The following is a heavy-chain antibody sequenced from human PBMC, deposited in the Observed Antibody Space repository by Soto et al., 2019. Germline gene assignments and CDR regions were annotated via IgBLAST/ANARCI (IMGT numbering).Heavy chain of an antibody. CDR2: ISYGGGTT. J-gene: IGHJ4*02. Sequence: GGSLRLSCAASGFTFSTYAMIWVRQAQGKGLEWVSAISYGGGTTYYADSVKGRFTISRDNSKNTLYLQMNSLRAEDTAVYYCAKNPGYYYDSTGYHFDYWGQGTLVTVSS. V-gene: IGHV3-23*01. D-gene: IGHD3-22*01. CDR1: GFTFSTYA. CDR3: AKNPGYYYDSTGYHFDY.